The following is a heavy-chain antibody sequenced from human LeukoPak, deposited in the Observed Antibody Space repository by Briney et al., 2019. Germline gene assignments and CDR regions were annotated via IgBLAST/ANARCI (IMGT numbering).Heavy chain of an antibody. CDR3: ARYYLLWFGELLNWYYFDY. CDR1: GYTFTGYY. Sequence: ASVKVSCKASGYTFTGYYMHWVRQAPGQGLEWMGWINPNSGGTNYAQKLQGRVTMTTDTSTSTAYMELRSLRSDDTAVYYCARYYLLWFGELLNWYYFDYWGQGTLVTVSS. V-gene: IGHV1-2*02. CDR2: INPNSGGT. J-gene: IGHJ4*02. D-gene: IGHD3-10*01.